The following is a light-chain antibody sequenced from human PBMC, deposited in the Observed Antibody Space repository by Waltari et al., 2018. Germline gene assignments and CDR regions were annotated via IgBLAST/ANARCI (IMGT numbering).Light chain of an antibody. J-gene: IGKJ2*01. V-gene: IGKV3-20*01. CDR1: QTVTSSY. CDR3: QQYGSSPFT. CDR2: GAS. Sequence: EIVLTQSPGTLSLSPGERATLSCRASQTVTSSYLAWYQQKPGQAPRLLIYGASSRATGIPDRFGGSGSGTDYTLTIIRLEPEDFAVYYCQQYGSSPFTFGQGTKLEIK.